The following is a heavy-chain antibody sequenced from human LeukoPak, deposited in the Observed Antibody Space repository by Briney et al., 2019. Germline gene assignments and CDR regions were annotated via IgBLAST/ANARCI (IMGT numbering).Heavy chain of an antibody. J-gene: IGHJ5*02. CDR1: SGSITSDTDV. CDR3: AKGAGPPWFDP. V-gene: IGHV4-61*02. CDR2: MSSSGIS. D-gene: IGHD6-19*01. Sequence: PSETLSLTCTVASGSITSDTDVWSWLRQPAGQGLEWIGRMSSSGISTYSPSLKSRVTISIDTSRNQFSMNLNSVTAADTAAYYCAKGAGPPWFDPWGQGTLVTVSS.